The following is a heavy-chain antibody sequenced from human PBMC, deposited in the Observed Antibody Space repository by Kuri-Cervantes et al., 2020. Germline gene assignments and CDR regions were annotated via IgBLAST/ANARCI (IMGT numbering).Heavy chain of an antibody. CDR2: VWYDGSNK. CDR1: GFSFSTNG. CDR3: ASSSTSCSTCYFDY. Sequence: GESLKISCAASGFSFSTNGMHWVRRAPGKGLEWVAVVWYDGSNKYYADFVKGRFTISRDNSKNTLYLQMNSLRAEDTAVYYCASSSTSCSTCYFDYWGQGTLVTVSS. J-gene: IGHJ4*02. V-gene: IGHV3-33*01. D-gene: IGHD2-2*01.